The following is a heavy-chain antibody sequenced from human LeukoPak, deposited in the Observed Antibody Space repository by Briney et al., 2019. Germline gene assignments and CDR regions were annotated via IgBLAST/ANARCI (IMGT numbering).Heavy chain of an antibody. V-gene: IGHV4-4*07. CDR3: ARGPPHGGTYFDY. J-gene: IGHJ4*02. CDR2: IHTSGST. CDR1: GGFISTYY. D-gene: IGHD2-15*01. Sequence: PSETLSLTCTVSGGFISTYYWSWIRQPAGKGLEWIGRIHTSGSTLYNPSLKSRVTMSVDTSKNQFSLKLSSATAADTAVYYCARGPPHGGTYFDYWGQGTLVTVSS.